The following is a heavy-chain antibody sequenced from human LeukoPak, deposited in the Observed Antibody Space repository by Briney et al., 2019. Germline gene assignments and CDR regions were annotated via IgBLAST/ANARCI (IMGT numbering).Heavy chain of an antibody. CDR1: GFTFSNYA. J-gene: IGHJ4*02. CDR3: AKDEWVLIFDL. D-gene: IGHD5-12*01. V-gene: IGHV3-23*01. CDR2: ISRTGITT. Sequence: PGGSLRLSCAISGFTFSNYAMSWVRQAPGKGLEWVAAISRTGITTYYADSVRGRFIISRDNSKNTLFLQLNSLRVEDTALYYCAKDEWVLIFDLWGQGTLVAVSS.